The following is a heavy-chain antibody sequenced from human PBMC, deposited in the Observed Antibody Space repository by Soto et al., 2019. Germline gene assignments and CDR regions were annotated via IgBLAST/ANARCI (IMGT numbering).Heavy chain of an antibody. D-gene: IGHD2-21*02. Sequence: PVGSLRLSCVVSGFSFRGHSMNWVRQPPGKGLQWISYISSSSENIYYADSVKGRFTVSRDNAKNTLFLQMNSLRDDDSAIYYCARLPKGSVVTGWGQGSLVTVSS. CDR2: ISSSSENI. V-gene: IGHV3-48*02. J-gene: IGHJ4*01. CDR1: GFSFRGHS. CDR3: ARLPKGSVVTG.